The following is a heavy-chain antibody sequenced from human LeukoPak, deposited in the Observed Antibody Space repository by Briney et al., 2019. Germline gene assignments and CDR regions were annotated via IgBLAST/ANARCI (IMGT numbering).Heavy chain of an antibody. D-gene: IGHD3-22*01. Sequence: GGSLRLSCTASGFTFGDYAMSWVRQAPGKGLEWVGFIRSKAYGGTTEYAASVKGRSTISRDDSKSIAYLQMNSLKTEDTAVYYCTRGYYYDSSGYYYPRIFDYWGQGTLVTVSS. J-gene: IGHJ4*02. CDR1: GFTFGDYA. CDR2: IRSKAYGGTT. V-gene: IGHV3-49*04. CDR3: TRGYYYDSSGYYYPRIFDY.